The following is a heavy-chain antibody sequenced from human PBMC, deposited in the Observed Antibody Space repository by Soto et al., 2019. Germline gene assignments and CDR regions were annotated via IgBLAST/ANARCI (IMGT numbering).Heavy chain of an antibody. V-gene: IGHV1-46*01. CDR3: ARDLKDSGYPKGIYYYYYGMDV. D-gene: IGHD5-12*01. CDR1: GYTFTSYY. CDR2: INPSGGST. J-gene: IGHJ6*02. Sequence: ASVKVSCKASGYTFTSYYMHWVRQAPGQGLEWMGIINPSGGSTSYAQKFQGRVTMTRDTSTSTVYMVLSSLRSEDTAVYYCARDLKDSGYPKGIYYYYYGMDVWGQGTTVTVSS.